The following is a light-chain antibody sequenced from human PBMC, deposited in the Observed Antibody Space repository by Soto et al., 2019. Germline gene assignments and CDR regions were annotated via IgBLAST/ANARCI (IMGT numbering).Light chain of an antibody. CDR1: QSVSSSY. V-gene: IGKV3-20*01. CDR2: GAS. Sequence: EIVLTQSPGTLSLSPGERATLSCRASQSVSSSYLAWYQQKPGQAPRLLIYGASRRATGIPDRFSGSGSGTDFTLTISRLEPEDLAVYYCQQYGSSPPYTFGQGTKLEIQ. J-gene: IGKJ2*01. CDR3: QQYGSSPPYT.